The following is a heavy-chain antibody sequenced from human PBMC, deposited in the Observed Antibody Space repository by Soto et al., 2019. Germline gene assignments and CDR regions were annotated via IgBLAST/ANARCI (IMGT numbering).Heavy chain of an antibody. D-gene: IGHD2-2*01. CDR3: ARGYCSSTSCYENWYYYYMDV. CDR1: GFTFSSYS. V-gene: IGHV3-21*01. CDR2: ISSSSSYI. Sequence: GGSLRLSCAASGFTFSSYSMNWVRQAPGKGLEWVSSISSSSSYIYYADSVKGRFTISRDNAKNSLYLQMNSLRAEDTAVYYCARGYCSSTSCYENWYYYYMDVWGKGTTVTVSS. J-gene: IGHJ6*03.